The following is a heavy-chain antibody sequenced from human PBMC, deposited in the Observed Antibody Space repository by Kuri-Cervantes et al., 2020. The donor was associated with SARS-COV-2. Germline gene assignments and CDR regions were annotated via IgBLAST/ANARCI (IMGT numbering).Heavy chain of an antibody. CDR1: GGSISSYY. CDR2: IYYSGST. V-gene: IGHV4-59*12. Sequence: GSLRLSCTVSGGSISSYYWSWIRQPPGKGLEWIGYIYYSGSTNYNPSLKSRVTISVDTSKNQFSLKLSSVTAADTAVYYCARRREITGGIYYYYYYMDAWGKGTTVTVSS. D-gene: IGHD7-27*01. CDR3: ARRREITGGIYYYYYYMDA. J-gene: IGHJ6*03.